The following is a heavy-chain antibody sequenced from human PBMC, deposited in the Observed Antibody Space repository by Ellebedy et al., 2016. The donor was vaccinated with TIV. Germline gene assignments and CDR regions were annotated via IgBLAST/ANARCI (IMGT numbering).Heavy chain of an antibody. CDR2: IYPGDSET. J-gene: IGHJ4*02. CDR1: GYSFPGRW. CDR3: ARQYSGYDFDY. D-gene: IGHD5-12*01. V-gene: IGHV5-51*01. Sequence: GESLKISCKGSGYSFPGRWIGWVRQMPGKGLEWMGIIYPGDSETRYSPSFQGQVTISADKSISTACLQWTRRKAADTAMYYCARQYSGYDFDYWGQGTLVTVSS.